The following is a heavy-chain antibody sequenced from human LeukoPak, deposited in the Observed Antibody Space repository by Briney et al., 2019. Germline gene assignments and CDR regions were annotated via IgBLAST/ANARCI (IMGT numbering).Heavy chain of an antibody. Sequence: PSETLSLTCTVSGGSISSRSYYWGWLRQPPGKGLEWIASIFYSGSTYHNPSLKSRVTISVDTSKSQFSLKLSSVTAADTAVYFCARHPLKAYVSDWFDLWGQGTLVTVSS. J-gene: IGHJ5*02. CDR2: IFYSGST. CDR3: ARHPLKAYVSDWFDL. V-gene: IGHV4-39*01. CDR1: GGSISSRSYY. D-gene: IGHD3-10*02.